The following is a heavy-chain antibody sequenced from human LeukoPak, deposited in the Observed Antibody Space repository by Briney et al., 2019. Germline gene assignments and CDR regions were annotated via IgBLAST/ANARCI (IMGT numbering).Heavy chain of an antibody. J-gene: IGHJ4*02. Sequence: SETQSLTCAVYGGSFSGYYWSWIRQPPGKGLEWIGEINHSGSTNYNPSLKSRVTISVDTSKNQFSLKLSSVTAADTAVYYCARAHYYDSSGLGYWGQGTLVTVSS. CDR3: ARAHYYDSSGLGY. V-gene: IGHV4-34*01. CDR1: GGSFSGYY. CDR2: INHSGST. D-gene: IGHD3-22*01.